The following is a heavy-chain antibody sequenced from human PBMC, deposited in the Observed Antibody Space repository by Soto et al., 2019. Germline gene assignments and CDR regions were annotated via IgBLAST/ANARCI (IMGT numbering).Heavy chain of an antibody. D-gene: IGHD3-3*01. CDR3: ARQGYYDFWSGYYDPYYYYYMDV. J-gene: IGHJ6*03. CDR2: IKQDGSEK. V-gene: IGHV3-7*01. Sequence: GGSLRLSCAASGFTFSSYWMSWVRQAPGKGLEWVANIKQDGSEKYYVDSVKGRFTISRDNAKNSLYLQMNSLRAEDTAVYYCARQGYYDFWSGYYDPYYYYYMDVWGKGTTVTVSS. CDR1: GFTFSSYW.